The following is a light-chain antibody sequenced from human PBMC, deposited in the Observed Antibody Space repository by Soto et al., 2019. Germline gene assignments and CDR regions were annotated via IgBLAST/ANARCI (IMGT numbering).Light chain of an antibody. CDR2: GTS. V-gene: IGKV3-20*01. J-gene: IGKJ1*01. Sequence: ENVLPQSPGTLSLSPGERATLSCRASQSVSSYSLAWYQQKPGQAPRLVMYGTSNRATGIPDRFSGSGSGTDFTLTISRLEPEDFAVYYCQQYDSSPRTFGQGTKVDI. CDR3: QQYDSSPRT. CDR1: QSVSSYS.